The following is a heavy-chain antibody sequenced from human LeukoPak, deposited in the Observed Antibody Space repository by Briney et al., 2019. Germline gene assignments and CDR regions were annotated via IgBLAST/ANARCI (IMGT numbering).Heavy chain of an antibody. CDR2: ISTRSSDI. CDR3: ARDGYYYGSGSYYGAPKYYYFGMDV. J-gene: IGHJ6*02. CDR1: GFTFSSYN. D-gene: IGHD3-10*01. V-gene: IGHV3-21*01. Sequence: GGSLRLSCAASGFTFSSYNMNWVRQAPGKGLEWVSSISTRSSDIYYVHSVKGRFTISRDNAKNSLYLQMNSLRAEDTAVYYCARDGYYYGSGSYYGAPKYYYFGMDVWGQGTTVTVSS.